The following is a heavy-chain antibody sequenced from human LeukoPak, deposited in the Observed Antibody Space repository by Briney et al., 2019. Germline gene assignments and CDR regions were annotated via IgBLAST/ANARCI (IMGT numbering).Heavy chain of an antibody. J-gene: IGHJ4*02. CDR2: ISTTGGST. Sequence: GGSLRLSCAASGFSFSNYAMSWVRQAPGKGLEWVSAISTTGGSTYYADSVKGRFTVSRDNSKNTLSLQMDSLRVEDTALYYCAKDWTTVVTPKGYYFDSWGQGTLVTVSS. V-gene: IGHV3-23*01. CDR3: AKDWTTVVTPKGYYFDS. CDR1: GFSFSNYA. D-gene: IGHD4-23*01.